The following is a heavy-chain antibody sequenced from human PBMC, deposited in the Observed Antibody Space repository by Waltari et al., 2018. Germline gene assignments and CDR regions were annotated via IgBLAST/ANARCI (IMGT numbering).Heavy chain of an antibody. CDR2: ISRDGGAT. CDR3: ARWSVSGSYYDY. J-gene: IGHJ4*02. Sequence: EVQLLESGRDLVQPGGALRLSCTGSGFSFSNYGLTWVRQAPGKGLGGFPAISRDGGATFYGGAVNGRSTISRDNSKNTVYLEINSLRVEDTAKYYCARWSVSGSYYDYWGQGILVAVSS. CDR1: GFSFSNYG. D-gene: IGHD3-10*01. V-gene: IGHV3-23*01.